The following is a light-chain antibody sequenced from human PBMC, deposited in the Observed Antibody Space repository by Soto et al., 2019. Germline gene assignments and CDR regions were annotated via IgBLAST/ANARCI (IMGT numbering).Light chain of an antibody. J-gene: IGKJ4*01. Sequence: IVMTQSPATLSVSPGERATLSCRASQNVNDNLAWYQQKPGQAPRLLVYGASTRATGIPASFSGSGSGTEFILTIVSLQSEDFAVYYRQQNNSWPLTFGAGTKVDIK. CDR1: QNVNDN. V-gene: IGKV3D-15*01. CDR2: GAS. CDR3: QQNNSWPLT.